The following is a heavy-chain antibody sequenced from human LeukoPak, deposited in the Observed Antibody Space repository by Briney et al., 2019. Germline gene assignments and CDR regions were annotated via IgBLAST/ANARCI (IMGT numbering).Heavy chain of an antibody. CDR1: GGSISSYY. D-gene: IGHD5-12*01. CDR2: IYYSGST. Sequence: SETLSLTCTVSGGSISSYYWSWIRQPPGKGLEWIGYIYYSGSTNYNPSLKSRVTISVDTSKNQFSLKLSSVTAADTAVYYCARGYQEWLRLLYFDYWGQGTLVTASS. CDR3: ARGYQEWLRLLYFDY. V-gene: IGHV4-59*01. J-gene: IGHJ4*02.